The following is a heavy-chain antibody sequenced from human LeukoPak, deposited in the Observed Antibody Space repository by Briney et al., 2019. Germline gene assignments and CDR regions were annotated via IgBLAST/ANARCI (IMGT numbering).Heavy chain of an antibody. CDR3: ARAHYNWNEPPFDS. D-gene: IGHD1-20*01. Sequence: PGGSLRLSCAASGFFFSSYGMHWVRLAPGKGLEWVALIWYDGSNKYYADSVKGRFTISRDNSKNTLSLQMNSLRAEDTAVYYCARAHYNWNEPPFDSWGQGTLVTVSS. CDR1: GFFFSSYG. V-gene: IGHV3-33*01. CDR2: IWYDGSNK. J-gene: IGHJ4*02.